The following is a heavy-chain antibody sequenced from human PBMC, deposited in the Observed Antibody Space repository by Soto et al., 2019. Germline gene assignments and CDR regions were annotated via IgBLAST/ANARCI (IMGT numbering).Heavy chain of an antibody. CDR1: GYTFTSYA. CDR2: INAGNGNT. V-gene: IGHV1-3*01. CDR3: ARVGRSRYDFWSGYSYGMDV. D-gene: IGHD3-3*01. Sequence: ASVKVSCKASGYTFTSYAMHWVRQAPGQRLEWMGWINAGNGNTKYSQKFQGRVTITRDTSASTAYMELSSLRSEDTAVYYCARVGRSRYDFWSGYSYGMDVWGQGTTVTVSS. J-gene: IGHJ6*02.